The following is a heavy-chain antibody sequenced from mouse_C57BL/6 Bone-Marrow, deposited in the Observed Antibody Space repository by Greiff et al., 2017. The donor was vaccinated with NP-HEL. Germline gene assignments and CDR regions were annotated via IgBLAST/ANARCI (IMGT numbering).Heavy chain of an antibody. CDR3: ARSLLLRNYYAMDY. CDR1: GYTFTSYD. CDR2: SYPRDGST. Sequence: QVQLQQSGPELVKPGASVKLSCKASGYTFTSYDINWVKQRPGQGLEWIGWSYPRDGSTKYNEKFQGKATLIVYTSSSTSYMELHSLTSEDAAVYFCARSLLLRNYYAMDYWGQGTSVTVSS. J-gene: IGHJ4*01. D-gene: IGHD1-1*01. V-gene: IGHV1-85*01.